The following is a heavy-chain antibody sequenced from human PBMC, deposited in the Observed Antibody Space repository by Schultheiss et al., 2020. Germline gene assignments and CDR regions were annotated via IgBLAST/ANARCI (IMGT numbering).Heavy chain of an antibody. J-gene: IGHJ5*02. CDR1: GGSISSGGYY. V-gene: IGHV4-61*08. CDR2: INHSGST. Sequence: SETLSLTCTVSGGSISSGGYYWSWIRQPPGKGLEWIGEINHSGSTNYNPSLKSRVTISVDTSKNQFSLKLSSVTAADTAVYYCARNLEGFDPWGQGTLVTVSS. CDR3: ARNLEGFDP. D-gene: IGHD5-24*01.